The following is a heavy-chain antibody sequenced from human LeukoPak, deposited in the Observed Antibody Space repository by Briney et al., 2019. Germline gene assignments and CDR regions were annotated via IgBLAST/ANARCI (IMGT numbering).Heavy chain of an antibody. CDR2: ISSTGGTT. CDR3: ARDPYSGAYYEGYYYYYMDV. V-gene: IGHV3-23*01. D-gene: IGHD1-26*01. Sequence: GGTLRLSCAASGITFSSYGMSWVRQAPGKGLEWVSSISSTGGTTYYADSVKGRFTISRDNSKNTLYLQMNSLRAEDTAVYYCARDPYSGAYYEGYYYYYMDVWGKGTTVTVSS. J-gene: IGHJ6*03. CDR1: GITFSSYG.